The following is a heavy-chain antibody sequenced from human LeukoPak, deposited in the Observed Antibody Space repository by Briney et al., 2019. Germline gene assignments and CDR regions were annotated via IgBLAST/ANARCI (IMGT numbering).Heavy chain of an antibody. CDR2: ISGSGGSI. V-gene: IGHV3-23*01. CDR3: AKDRDCSSATCYVFWFDP. D-gene: IGHD2-2*01. Sequence: GGSLRLSCAASGFTFSSYAMSCVRQAPGKGLECVSVISGSGGSISYADSVKGRFTISRDNSKNTLYLQMNSLRAEDTAVYYCAKDRDCSSATCYVFWFDPWGQGTLVTVSS. J-gene: IGHJ5*02. CDR1: GFTFSSYA.